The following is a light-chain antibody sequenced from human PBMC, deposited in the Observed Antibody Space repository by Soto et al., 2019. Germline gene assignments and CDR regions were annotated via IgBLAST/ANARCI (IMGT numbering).Light chain of an antibody. Sequence: EIVMTQSPATLYVSTGERATLSCRASQSVSSNLAWYQQKPGQAPRLLIYGASTRATGIPARFSGSGSGTEFTLTISSLQSEDFAVYYCQQYNNWPLTFVGGTKVEIK. CDR3: QQYNNWPLT. CDR1: QSVSSN. CDR2: GAS. J-gene: IGKJ4*01. V-gene: IGKV3-15*01.